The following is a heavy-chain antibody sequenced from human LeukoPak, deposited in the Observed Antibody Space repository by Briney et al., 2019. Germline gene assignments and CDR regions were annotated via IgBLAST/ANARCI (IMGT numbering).Heavy chain of an antibody. CDR3: ARGHYYDSSGYFN. J-gene: IGHJ4*02. Sequence: ASVKVSCKASGYTFTGYYMHWVRQAPGQGLEWMGWINPNSGGTNYAQKFQGRVTTTRDTSISTAYMELSRLRSDDTAVYYCARGHYYDSSGYFNWGQGTLVTVSS. D-gene: IGHD3-22*01. V-gene: IGHV1-2*02. CDR1: GYTFTGYY. CDR2: INPNSGGT.